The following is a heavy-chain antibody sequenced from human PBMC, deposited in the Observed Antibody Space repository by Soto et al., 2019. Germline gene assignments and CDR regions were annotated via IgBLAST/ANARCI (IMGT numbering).Heavy chain of an antibody. V-gene: IGHV3-74*01. J-gene: IGHJ4*02. CDR2: INGDGSIT. CDR1: GFTFRNYW. CDR3: VRGGNSVWGSYQD. D-gene: IGHD3-16*02. Sequence: EVQLVESGGGLGQPGGSLRLSCAASGFTFRNYWMYWVRQAPGKGLVWVSHINGDGSITAYADSVRGRFTISRDDAKNTLFLQMNSLRPEDTAVYYCVRGGNSVWGSYQDWGQGTLVTVSS.